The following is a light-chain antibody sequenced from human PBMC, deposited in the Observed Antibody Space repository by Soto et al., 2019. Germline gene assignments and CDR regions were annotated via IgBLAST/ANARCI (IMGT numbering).Light chain of an antibody. CDR2: GAS. V-gene: IGKV3-15*01. CDR3: QQYNNWPLT. J-gene: IGKJ2*01. CDR1: QSVSSD. Sequence: ETVMTQSPATLSVSPGERATLSCRASQSVSSDLAWYQHKPGQAPRLLIYGASTRATGIPARFSGSGSGTELTLTISSLQSEDFAVYYCQQYNNWPLTFGQGTKLEIK.